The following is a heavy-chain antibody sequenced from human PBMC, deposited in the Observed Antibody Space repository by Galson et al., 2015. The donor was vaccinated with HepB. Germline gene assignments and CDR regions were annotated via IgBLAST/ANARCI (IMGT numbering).Heavy chain of an antibody. CDR1: GYTFTDFG. V-gene: IGHV1-18*04. Sequence: SVKVSCKASGYTFTDFGISWVRQAPGQGLEWVGWISAYNGKTNYAQKFQGRVTMTTDTSTSTTYMELRSPRSDDTAVYYCVRDVGTDTYMIFFDYWGQGTLVTVSS. CDR2: ISAYNGKT. CDR3: VRDVGTDTYMIFFDY. J-gene: IGHJ4*02. D-gene: IGHD3-16*01.